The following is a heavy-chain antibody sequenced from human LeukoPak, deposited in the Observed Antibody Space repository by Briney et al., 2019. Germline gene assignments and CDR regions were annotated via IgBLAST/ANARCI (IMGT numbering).Heavy chain of an antibody. V-gene: IGHV4-59*07. Sequence: SDTLSLTCTVCSGSITSCYWSWTRQPPGKGLEWIGYIYYSGSTKYNPSLKSRVTISADTSKNQFSLKLSSVTAADTAVYYCAIGTTGDYPPYFDSWGQGTLVTVSS. J-gene: IGHJ4*02. CDR3: AIGTTGDYPPYFDS. CDR1: SGSITSCY. CDR2: IYYSGST. D-gene: IGHD4-17*01.